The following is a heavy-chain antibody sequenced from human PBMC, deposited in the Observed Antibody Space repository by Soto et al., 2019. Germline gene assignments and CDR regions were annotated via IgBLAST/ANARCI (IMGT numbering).Heavy chain of an antibody. J-gene: IGHJ4*02. V-gene: IGHV1-18*01. D-gene: IGHD3-16*01. CDR3: ARDAQGVFLHY. CDR1: GYTFTSYG. CDR2: ISDYNGNT. Sequence: QVQLVQSGAEVKKPGASVKVSCKASGYTFTSYGISWVRQAPGQGPEWMGWISDYNGNTNYAQNLQGRVTMTTDTSTSTANMELRSLRSDDTAVYYCARDAQGVFLHYWGQGTLVTVSS.